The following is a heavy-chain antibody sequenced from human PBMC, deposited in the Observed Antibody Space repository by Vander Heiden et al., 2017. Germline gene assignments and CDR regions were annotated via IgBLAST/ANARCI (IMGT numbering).Heavy chain of an antibody. D-gene: IGHD2-8*01. Sequence: EVELLQSGGGLVQPGESLRLSCAAPGFPFSSYAMRWVRQAPGKGLEWVTAISHSGATTFEAESVKGRFTISRDNSKNTLYLQMNSLRAEDTAVYYCAKEDGSFDTNGPDYWGQGTLVTVSS. V-gene: IGHV3-23*01. CDR3: AKEDGSFDTNGPDY. CDR2: ISHSGATT. CDR1: GFPFSSYA. J-gene: IGHJ4*02.